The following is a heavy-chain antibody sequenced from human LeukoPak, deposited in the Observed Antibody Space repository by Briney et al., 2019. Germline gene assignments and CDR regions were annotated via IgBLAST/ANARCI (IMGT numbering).Heavy chain of an antibody. CDR3: ARQTTIWYYYMDV. V-gene: IGHV4-34*01. CDR2: INHSGST. D-gene: IGHD4-17*01. J-gene: IGHJ6*03. CDR1: GGSFSGYY. Sequence: SETLSLTCAVYGGSFSGYYWSWIRQPPGKGLEWIGEINHSGSTNYNPSLKSRVTISVDTSKNQFSLKLSSVTAADTAVYYCARQTTIWYYYMDVWGKGTTVTISS.